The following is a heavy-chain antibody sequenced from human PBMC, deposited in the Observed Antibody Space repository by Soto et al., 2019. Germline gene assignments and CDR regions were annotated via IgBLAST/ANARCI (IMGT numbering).Heavy chain of an antibody. CDR1: GGSISSYY. V-gene: IGHV4-4*07. CDR2: IYTSGST. CDR3: ARGSRMVRAARPSYYFDY. J-gene: IGHJ4*02. D-gene: IGHD3-10*01. Sequence: QVQLQESGPGLVKPSETLSLTCTVSGGSISSYYWSWIRQPAGKGLEWIGRIYTSGSTNYNPSLKSRVTMSVDTSKNQFSLKLSSVTAADTAVYYCARGSRMVRAARPSYYFDYWGQGTLVTVSS.